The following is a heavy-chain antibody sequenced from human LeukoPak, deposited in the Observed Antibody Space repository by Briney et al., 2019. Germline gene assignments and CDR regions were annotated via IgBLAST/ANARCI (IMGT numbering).Heavy chain of an antibody. V-gene: IGHV4-59*01. J-gene: IGHJ4*02. CDR2: IYYSGST. CDR3: ARGTSYFTYFYYDSSGYYFDY. D-gene: IGHD3-22*01. Sequence: SETLSLTCTVSGGSISSYYWSWIRQPPGKGLEWIGYIYYSGSTNYNPSLKSRVTLSVDTSKNQFSLKLSSVTAADTAVYYCARGTSYFTYFYYDSSGYYFDYWGQGTLVTVSS. CDR1: GGSISSYY.